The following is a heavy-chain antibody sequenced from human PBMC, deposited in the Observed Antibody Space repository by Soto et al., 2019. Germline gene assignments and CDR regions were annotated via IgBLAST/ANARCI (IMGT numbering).Heavy chain of an antibody. D-gene: IGHD4-17*01. J-gene: IGHJ4*02. CDR1: GGTFSSYA. Sequence: QVQLVQSGAEVQKPGSSVKVSCKASGGTFSSYAISWVRQAPGQGLEWMGGIIPIFGTANYAQKFQGRVTITADKSTSTAYMELSSLRSEDTAVYYCARERSGHDYGDYLFDYWGQGTLVTVSS. CDR3: ARERSGHDYGDYLFDY. CDR2: IIPIFGTA. V-gene: IGHV1-69*06.